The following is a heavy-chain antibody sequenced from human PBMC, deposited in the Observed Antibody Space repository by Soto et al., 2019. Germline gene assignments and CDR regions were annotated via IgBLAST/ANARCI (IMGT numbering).Heavy chain of an antibody. V-gene: IGHV1-3*01. CDR3: ARGFGSSWFDY. D-gene: IGHD6-13*01. CDR1: GYSFISYN. CDR2: ITPGNGNR. Sequence: ASVKVSCKASGYSFISYNIHWVRQAPGQRLEWMAWITPGNGNRKYSQKFQGRVTITRDTSASTASMELSSLTSEDTAVYFCARGFGSSWFDYWGQVTPVTLSS. J-gene: IGHJ4*02.